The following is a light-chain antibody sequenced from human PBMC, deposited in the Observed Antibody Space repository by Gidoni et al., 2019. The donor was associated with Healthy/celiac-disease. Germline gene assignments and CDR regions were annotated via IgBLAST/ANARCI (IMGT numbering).Light chain of an antibody. CDR2: GAS. CDR3: QQYYNWPYT. Sequence: EIVMTQSPATLSVSPGERATLSCGARQSVSSNLAWYQQKPGPAPRLLIYGASTWATGIPSRFSGSGSGTEFTLTISSLQSEDFAVYYCQQYYNWPYTFGQGTKLEIK. V-gene: IGKV3-15*01. J-gene: IGKJ2*01. CDR1: QSVSSN.